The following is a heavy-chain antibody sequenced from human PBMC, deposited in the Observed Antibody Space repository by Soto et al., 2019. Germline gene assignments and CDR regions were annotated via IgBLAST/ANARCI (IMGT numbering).Heavy chain of an antibody. Sequence: ASVKVSCKASGYTFTSYYMHWVRQAPGQGLEWMGIINPSGGSTSYAQKFQGRVTMTRDTSTSTVYMELSSLRSEDTAVYYCARDRVLLWFGGPNYYYGMDVWGQGTTVTVSS. J-gene: IGHJ6*02. V-gene: IGHV1-46*01. CDR1: GYTFTSYY. CDR2: INPSGGST. D-gene: IGHD3-10*01. CDR3: ARDRVLLWFGGPNYYYGMDV.